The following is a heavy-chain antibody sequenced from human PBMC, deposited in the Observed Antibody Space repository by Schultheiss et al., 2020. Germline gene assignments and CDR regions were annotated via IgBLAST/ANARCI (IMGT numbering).Heavy chain of an antibody. Sequence: GGSLRLSCAASGFTFSSYAMSWVRQAPGKGLEWVSAISGSGGSTYYADSVKGRFTISRDNSKNTLYLQMNSLRAEDTAVYYCARAPYCSGGSCYSGWFDPWGRGTLVTVSS. V-gene: IGHV3-23*01. J-gene: IGHJ5*02. CDR2: ISGSGGST. CDR1: GFTFSSYA. D-gene: IGHD2-15*01. CDR3: ARAPYCSGGSCYSGWFDP.